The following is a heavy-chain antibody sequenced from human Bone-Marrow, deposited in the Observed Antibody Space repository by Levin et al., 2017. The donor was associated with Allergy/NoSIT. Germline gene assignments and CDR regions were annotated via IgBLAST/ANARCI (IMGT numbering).Heavy chain of an antibody. D-gene: IGHD3-22*01. Sequence: SETLSLTCAVSGASISSGGFSWTWIRQPPGKGLEWIGYIYHGGSTHYNPSLRSRVAISGDRSNNHFSLNLTSVTAADTAVYFCARFDSSGRSVNDAFDFWGRGTLVTVSS. CDR2: IYHGGST. J-gene: IGHJ3*01. CDR3: ARFDSSGRSVNDAFDF. V-gene: IGHV4-30-2*01. CDR1: GASISSGGFS.